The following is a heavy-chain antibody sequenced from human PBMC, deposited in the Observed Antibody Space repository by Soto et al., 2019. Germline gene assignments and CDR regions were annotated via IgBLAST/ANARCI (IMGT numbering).Heavy chain of an antibody. J-gene: IGHJ1*01. Sequence: SVKVSCKASGCTFSSYAISWVRQAPGQGLEWMGGIIPIFGTANYAQKFQGRVTITADESTSTAYMELSSLRSEDTAVYYCAREGLDSSGGSCYFEYFHHWRHATLVTVSS. V-gene: IGHV1-69*13. D-gene: IGHD2-15*01. CDR3: AREGLDSSGGSCYFEYFHH. CDR1: GCTFSSYA. CDR2: IIPIFGTA.